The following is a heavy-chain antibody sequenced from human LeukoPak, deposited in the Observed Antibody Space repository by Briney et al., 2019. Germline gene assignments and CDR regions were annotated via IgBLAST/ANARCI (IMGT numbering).Heavy chain of an antibody. D-gene: IGHD5-18*01. CDR3: ARDVGSFRYSYGYPDC. Sequence: SETLSLICTVSGGSISSGSYYWSWIRQPAGKGLEWIGRIYTSGSTNYNPSLKSRVTISVDTSKNQFSLKLSSVTAADTAVYYCARDVGSFRYSYGYPDCWGQGTLVTVSS. CDR2: IYTSGST. CDR1: GGSISSGSYY. J-gene: IGHJ4*02. V-gene: IGHV4-61*02.